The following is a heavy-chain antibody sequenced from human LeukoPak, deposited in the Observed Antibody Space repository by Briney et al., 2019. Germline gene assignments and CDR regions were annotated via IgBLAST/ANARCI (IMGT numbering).Heavy chain of an antibody. D-gene: IGHD6-13*01. CDR2: ISGSGGST. CDR1: KFTFSSYA. J-gene: IGHJ3*02. CDR3: VKVQDSSSWFRAFDI. Sequence: GGSLRLSCAASKFTFSSYAMSWVRQAPGKGLEWVSHISGSGGSTYYADSVKGRFTISRENSENMVYLQMNSLRAEDTAAYYCVKVQDSSSWFRAFDIWGQGTMVIVSS. V-gene: IGHV3-23*01.